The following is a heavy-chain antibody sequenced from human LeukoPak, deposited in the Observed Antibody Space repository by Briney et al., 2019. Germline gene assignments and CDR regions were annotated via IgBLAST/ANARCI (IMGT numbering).Heavy chain of an antibody. CDR3: ARHPDSSGYFLFDY. CDR1: GGSISSSSYF. J-gene: IGHJ4*02. D-gene: IGHD3-22*01. Sequence: SETLSLTCTVSGGSISSSSYFWGWLRQPPGKGVEWIGRIYYTGSTYYNPSLKSRVTISVDTSENQFSLKLSSVTAADTAVYYCARHPDSSGYFLFDYWGQGTLVTVSS. CDR2: IYYTGST. V-gene: IGHV4-39*01.